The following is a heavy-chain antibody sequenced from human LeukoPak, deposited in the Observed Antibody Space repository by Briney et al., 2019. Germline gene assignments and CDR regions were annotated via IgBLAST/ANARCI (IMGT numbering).Heavy chain of an antibody. CDR1: GGSISSSNW. V-gene: IGHV4-4*02. CDR2: IYHSGST. J-gene: IGHJ5*02. CDR3: ARVPHNCSGDRCYSTWFDP. D-gene: IGHD2-15*01. Sequence: SGTLSLTCAVSGGSISSSNWWSWVRQPPGRGLEGFGEIYHSGSTNYNPSLKSRVTISVDKSKNQFSLQLSSVTAADTAVYYCARVPHNCSGDRCYSTWFDPWGQGTLVIVSS.